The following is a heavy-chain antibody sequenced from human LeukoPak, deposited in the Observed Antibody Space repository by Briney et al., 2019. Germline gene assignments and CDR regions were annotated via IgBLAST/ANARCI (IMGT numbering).Heavy chain of an antibody. CDR1: GGSISCGGYA. CDR2: IYHSGCT. V-gene: IGHV4-30-2*01. J-gene: IGHJ4*02. Sequence: QPSQTLSLTCAVSGGSISCGGYAWSCIRQPPGKGLEWIGYIYHSGCTYYNPSLKSRVAISVDRSKNQFSLKLSSVTAADTAVHYCARARMEYCSSTSCYIRREYDYWGQGTLVTVSS. D-gene: IGHD2-2*02. CDR3: ARARMEYCSSTSCYIRREYDY.